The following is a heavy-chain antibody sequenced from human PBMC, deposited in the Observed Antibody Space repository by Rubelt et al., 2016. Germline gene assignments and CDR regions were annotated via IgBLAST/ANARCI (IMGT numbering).Heavy chain of an antibody. J-gene: IGHJ3*02. V-gene: IGHV6-1*01. D-gene: IGHD3-16*01. Sequence: IRQSPSRGLEWLGRTYYRSKWYNDYAVSVKSRITINPDTSKNQFSLQLNSVTPEDTAVYYCARESRLGLIWGQGTMVTVSS. CDR2: TYYRSKWYN. CDR3: ARESRLGLI.